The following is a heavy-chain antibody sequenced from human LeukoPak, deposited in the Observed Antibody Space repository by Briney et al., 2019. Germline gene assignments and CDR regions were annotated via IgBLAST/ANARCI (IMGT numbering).Heavy chain of an antibody. CDR2: ISSSSSYT. CDR3: ARWEPYYYGSGDY. D-gene: IGHD3-10*01. Sequence: PGGSLRLSCAASGLTLSDYYMSWIRQAPGKGLEWVSYISSSSSYTNYADSVKGRFTISRDNAKNSLYLQMNSLRAEDTAVYYCARWEPYYYGSGDYWGQGTLVTVSS. V-gene: IGHV3-11*03. J-gene: IGHJ4*02. CDR1: GLTLSDYY.